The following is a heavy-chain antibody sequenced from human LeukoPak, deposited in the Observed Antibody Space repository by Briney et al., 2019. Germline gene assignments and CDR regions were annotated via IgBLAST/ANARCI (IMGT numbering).Heavy chain of an antibody. V-gene: IGHV1-69*13. CDR3: AGGILTGYYAWDY. CDR1: GGTCSSYA. D-gene: IGHD3-9*01. Sequence: GASVKVSCKASGGTCSSYAISWVRQAPGQGLEWMGGIIPIFGTANYAQKFQGRVTITADESTSTAYMELSSLRSEDTAVYYCAGGILTGYYAWDYWGQGTLVTVSS. J-gene: IGHJ4*02. CDR2: IIPIFGTA.